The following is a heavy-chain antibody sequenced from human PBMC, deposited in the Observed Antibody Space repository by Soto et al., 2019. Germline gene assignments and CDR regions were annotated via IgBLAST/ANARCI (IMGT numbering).Heavy chain of an antibody. CDR2: MNPNSGNT. D-gene: IGHD6-19*01. J-gene: IGHJ3*02. V-gene: IGHV1-8*01. CDR1: GYTFTSYD. CDR3: ARPYSSGSMEAFDI. Sequence: QVQLVQSGAEVKKPGASVKVSCKASGYTFTSYDITWVRQATGQGLEWMGWMNPNSGNTGYAQKFQGRVTMTRNTSIRTAYMERSSLGSEDTAVYYWARPYSSGSMEAFDIWGQGTMVTVSS.